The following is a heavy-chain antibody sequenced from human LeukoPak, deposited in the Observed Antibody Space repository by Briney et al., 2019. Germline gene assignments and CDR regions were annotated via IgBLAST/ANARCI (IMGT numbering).Heavy chain of an antibody. CDR2: INHSGST. D-gene: IGHD3-10*01. V-gene: IGHV4-34*01. CDR1: GGSFGGYY. Sequence: PSETLSLTCAVYGGSFGGYYWSWIRQPPGKGLEWIGEINHSGSTNYNPSLKSRVTISVDTSKNQFSLKLSSVTAADTAVYYCARGRVSRLLWFGELLYGGYFDYWGQGTLVTVSS. CDR3: ARGRVSRLLWFGELLYGGYFDY. J-gene: IGHJ4*02.